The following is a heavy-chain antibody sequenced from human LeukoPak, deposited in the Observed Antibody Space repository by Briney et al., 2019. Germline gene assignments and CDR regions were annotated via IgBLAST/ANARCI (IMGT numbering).Heavy chain of an antibody. CDR2: INPKSGGT. CDR3: ARDKPYYDFWSGYYTGIDY. V-gene: IGHV1-2*02. J-gene: IGHJ4*02. Sequence: ASVTVSCKPSGYTFTDYYIHWVRQAPGQGLEWMGWINPKSGGTNSAQKLQGRVTMTTDTSTSTAYMELRSLRSDDTAVYYCARDKPYYDFWSGYYTGIDYWGQGTLVTVSS. CDR1: GYTFTDYY. D-gene: IGHD3-3*01.